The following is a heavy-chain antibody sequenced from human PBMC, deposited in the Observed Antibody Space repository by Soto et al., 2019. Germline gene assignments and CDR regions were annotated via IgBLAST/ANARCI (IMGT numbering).Heavy chain of an antibody. D-gene: IGHD4-17*01. V-gene: IGHV4-39*01. J-gene: IGHJ6*02. CDR2: IYYSGST. CDR1: GGSISSSSYY. CDR3: ARQEWDGDYACYYYYGMDF. Sequence: PSETLSLTFTVSGGSISSSSYYWGWIRQPPGKGLEWIGSIYYSGSTYYNPSLKSRVTISVDTSKNQFSLKLSSVTDADTAVYSCARQEWDGDYACYYYYGMDFWGQGTTVTGSS.